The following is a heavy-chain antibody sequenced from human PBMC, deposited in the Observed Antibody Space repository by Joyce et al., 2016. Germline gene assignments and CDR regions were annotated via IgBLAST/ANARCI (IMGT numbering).Heavy chain of an antibody. CDR2: ISYDGSSK. D-gene: IGHD6-19*01. V-gene: IGHV3-30-3*01. Sequence: QVQLVESGGGVVQPGRSLILSCAASGITFSRNAMHWVRQAPGKGLEWVAVISYDGSSKYYADSVKGRFTISRDNSKNTLDLKMSSLRAEDTAVYYCARDKWASAVAGTGFEYWGQGTLVTVSS. J-gene: IGHJ4*02. CDR3: ARDKWASAVAGTGFEY. CDR1: GITFSRNA.